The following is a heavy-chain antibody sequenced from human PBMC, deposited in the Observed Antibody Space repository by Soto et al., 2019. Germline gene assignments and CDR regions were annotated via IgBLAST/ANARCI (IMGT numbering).Heavy chain of an antibody. Sequence: WGSLRLSCAASGFTFSSYAMSWVRQAPGKGLEWVSAISGSGGSTYYADSVKGRFTISRDNSKNTLYLQMNSLRAEDTAVYYCAKSRMYYYDSSGYYLRLDAFDIWGQGTMVTVSS. CDR3: AKSRMYYYDSSGYYLRLDAFDI. D-gene: IGHD3-22*01. V-gene: IGHV3-23*01. CDR1: GFTFSSYA. J-gene: IGHJ3*02. CDR2: ISGSGGST.